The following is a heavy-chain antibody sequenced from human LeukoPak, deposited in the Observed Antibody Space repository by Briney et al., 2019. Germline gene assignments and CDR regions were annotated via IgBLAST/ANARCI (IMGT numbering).Heavy chain of an antibody. J-gene: IGHJ4*02. Sequence: PSETLSLTCTVSGGSISSYYLSWIRQPQGKGLKWIGYIYYSGSTNYNPSLKSRVTISVDTSKNQFSLKLSSVTAADTAVYYCARDVLSGFDYWGQGPLATVSS. CDR3: ARDVLSGFDY. V-gene: IGHV4-59*01. CDR2: IYYSGST. CDR1: GGSISSYY. D-gene: IGHD3-16*01.